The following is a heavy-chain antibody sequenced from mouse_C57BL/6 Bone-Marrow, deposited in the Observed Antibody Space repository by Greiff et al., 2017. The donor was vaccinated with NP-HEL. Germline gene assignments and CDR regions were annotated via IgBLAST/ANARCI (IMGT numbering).Heavy chain of an antibody. V-gene: IGHV8-8*01. CDR1: GFSLSTSGMG. D-gene: IGHD2-4*01. J-gene: IGHJ4*01. CDR2: IWWDDDK. CDR3: ARVCDYDRDY. Sequence: QVTLKVCGPGILQPSQTLSLTCSFSGFSLSTSGMGVGWIRQPSGKGLEWLAHIWWDDDKYYNPALKSRLTISKDTSKNQVFLKIDNVDTADTATYYSARVCDYDRDYWGQGTSVTVSS.